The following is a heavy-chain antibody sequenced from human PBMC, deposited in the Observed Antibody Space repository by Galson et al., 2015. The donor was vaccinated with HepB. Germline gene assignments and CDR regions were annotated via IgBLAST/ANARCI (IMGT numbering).Heavy chain of an antibody. V-gene: IGHV3-30*04. CDR3: ARGNKFFYDSSGYRLDS. J-gene: IGHJ4*02. CDR2: MSYDGSLK. Sequence: SLRLSCAASGFIFSIYAMHWVRQAPGKGLEWVAVMSYDGSLKYYADAVKGRFTISRDNSKKTLYLQMNSLRAEDTAVYYCARGNKFFYDSSGYRLDSWGQGTPVTVSS. CDR1: GFIFSIYA. D-gene: IGHD3-22*01.